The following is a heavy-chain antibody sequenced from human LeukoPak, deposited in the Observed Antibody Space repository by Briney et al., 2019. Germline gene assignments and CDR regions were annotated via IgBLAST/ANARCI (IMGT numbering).Heavy chain of an antibody. CDR1: GGSISSSSYY. CDR2: IFYSGST. CDR3: ARLHPSDYGGNSGQIDY. J-gene: IGHJ4*02. V-gene: IGHV4-39*01. Sequence: PSETLSLTCTVSGGSISSSSYYWGWIRQPPGKGLEWIGTIFYSGSTYYNPSLKSRVTISVDTSKNQFSLKLRSVTAADTAVYYCARLHPSDYGGNSGQIDYWGQGTLVTVSS. D-gene: IGHD4-23*01.